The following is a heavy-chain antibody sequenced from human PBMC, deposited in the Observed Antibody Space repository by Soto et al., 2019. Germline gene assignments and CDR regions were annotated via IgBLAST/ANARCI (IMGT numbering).Heavy chain of an antibody. CDR2: IDPSDSYT. V-gene: IGHV5-10-1*01. CDR3: ARHCSALWGSTSCYLYYYYGMDV. J-gene: IGHJ6*02. D-gene: IGHD2-2*01. Sequence: GESLKISCKGSGYSFTSYWISWVRQMPGKGLEWMGRIDPSDSYTNYSPSFQGHVTISADKSISTAYLQWSSLKASDTAMYYCARHCSALWGSTSCYLYYYYGMDVWGQGTTVTVSS. CDR1: GYSFTSYW.